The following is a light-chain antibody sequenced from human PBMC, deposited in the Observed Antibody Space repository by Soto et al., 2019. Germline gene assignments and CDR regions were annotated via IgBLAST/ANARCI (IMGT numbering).Light chain of an antibody. V-gene: IGKV1-5*01. CDR1: QNVNSW. CDR3: QRYNSNSRT. CDR2: DAS. J-gene: IGKJ1*01. Sequence: DIQMTQSPSTLSASVGDRVTITCRASQNVNSWVAWYQQTPGKAPKFLIYDASNLESGVPSRFSGRGSGTEFTLTISSLQPDDFATDYCQRYNSNSRTFGQGTRV.